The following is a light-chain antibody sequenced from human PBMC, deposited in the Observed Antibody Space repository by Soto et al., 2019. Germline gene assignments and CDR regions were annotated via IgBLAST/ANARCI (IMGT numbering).Light chain of an antibody. Sequence: DIQMTQSPSTLSASVGDTVSITCRASQSISNWLAWYQQKPGKAPQLLMYDGSSLESGVPPRFSGSASGTEFTLSISSLQPDDLATYYCQQYDTYSGTFGQGTKVEIK. J-gene: IGKJ1*01. CDR1: QSISNW. CDR2: DGS. V-gene: IGKV1-5*01. CDR3: QQYDTYSGT.